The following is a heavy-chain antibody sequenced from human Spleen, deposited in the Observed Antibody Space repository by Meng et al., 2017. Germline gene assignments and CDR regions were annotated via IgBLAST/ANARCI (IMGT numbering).Heavy chain of an antibody. CDR3: TTLYADSIS. V-gene: IGHV4-34*01. CDR1: GGSFSGKY. D-gene: IGHD4-17*01. Sequence: VQLQQWGAGLLKPSETLSLTCAVYGGSFSGKYWSWIRQPPGKGLEWIGEINHSGSTDYKPSLKSRVTISVDTSKNLLSLKLTSVTAADTAVYYCTTLYADSISWGQGTLVTVSS. J-gene: IGHJ4*02. CDR2: INHSGST.